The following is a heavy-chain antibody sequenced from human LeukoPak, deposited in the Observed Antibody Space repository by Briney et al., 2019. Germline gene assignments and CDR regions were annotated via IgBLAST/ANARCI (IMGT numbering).Heavy chain of an antibody. Sequence: GASVKVSCKASGYTFTNYGITWVRRAPGQGLEWMGWISAYNGDTKYAQKFQGRVTLTADSSTSTAYLDLRSLRSDDTAVYYCARTPDVWGQGTTVTVSS. CDR2: ISAYNGDT. V-gene: IGHV1-18*01. J-gene: IGHJ6*02. CDR1: GYTFTNYG. CDR3: ARTPDV.